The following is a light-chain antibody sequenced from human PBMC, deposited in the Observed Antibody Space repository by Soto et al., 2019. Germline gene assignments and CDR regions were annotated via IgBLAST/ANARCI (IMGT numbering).Light chain of an antibody. V-gene: IGKV1-39*01. J-gene: IGKJ1*01. CDR3: QQTFSSPWT. Sequence: DIQMTQSPSSLSASVGDRVTITCRTSQTSTVFLNWYQQRPGDAPKPLIYAASTLHNGVPSRFSGSGSGTDFILTINNLHPESFETSYYQQTFSSPWTFGQGNKVKI. CDR1: QTSTVF. CDR2: AAS.